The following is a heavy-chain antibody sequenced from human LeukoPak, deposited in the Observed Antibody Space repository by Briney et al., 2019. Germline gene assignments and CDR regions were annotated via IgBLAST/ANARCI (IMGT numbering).Heavy chain of an antibody. V-gene: IGHV4-31*03. J-gene: IGHJ4*02. CDR1: GASFSSGDQY. Sequence: SETLSLTCTVSGASFSSGDQYWNWIRQRPGEGLEWIGSIHPSGTLYNNPSLESRVTISIDTSKNQFYLNLNSVTAADTAVYFCSRGLDSRKLGYWGQGTLVTVSS. D-gene: IGHD3-22*01. CDR2: IHPSGTL. CDR3: SRGLDSRKLGY.